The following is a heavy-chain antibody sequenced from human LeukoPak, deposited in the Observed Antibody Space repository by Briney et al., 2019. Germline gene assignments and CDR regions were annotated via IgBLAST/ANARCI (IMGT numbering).Heavy chain of an antibody. Sequence: SETLSLTCTVSGGSISSGSYYWSWIRQPAWKGLEWIGRIYTSGSTNYNPSLKSRVTISVDTSKNQFSLKLSSVTAADTAVYYCARDGYSYRAFDIWGQGTMVTVSS. CDR1: GGSISSGSYY. V-gene: IGHV4-61*02. CDR3: ARDGYSYRAFDI. J-gene: IGHJ3*02. CDR2: IYTSGST. D-gene: IGHD5-24*01.